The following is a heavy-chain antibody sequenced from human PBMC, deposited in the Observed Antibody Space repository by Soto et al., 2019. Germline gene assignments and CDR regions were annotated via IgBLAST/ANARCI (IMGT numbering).Heavy chain of an antibody. D-gene: IGHD5-12*01. J-gene: IGHJ4*02. V-gene: IGHV3-30-3*01. CDR2: ISHDGSTK. CDR3: AGQVATGN. CDR1: GFTFSSYG. Sequence: QVQLVESGGGVVQPGTSLRLSCAASGFTFSSYGMHWVRQAPGKGLEWVAVISHDGSTKYYVDSMKGRFTISRDNSKNTLYLQMNSLRAEDTAVYYCAGQVATGNWGQGTLVTVSS.